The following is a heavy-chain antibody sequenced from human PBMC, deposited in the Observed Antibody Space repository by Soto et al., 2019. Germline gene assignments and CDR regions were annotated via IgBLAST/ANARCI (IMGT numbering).Heavy chain of an antibody. V-gene: IGHV1-69*13. Sequence: SVKVSCKASGGTFSSYAISWVRQAPGQGLEWMGGIIPIFGTANYAQKFQGRVTITADESTSTAYMELSSLRSEDTAVYYCASGYCSGGSCYYDYYYGMDVWGQGTTVTVSS. CDR1: GGTFSSYA. CDR3: ASGYCSGGSCYYDYYYGMDV. J-gene: IGHJ6*02. CDR2: IIPIFGTA. D-gene: IGHD2-15*01.